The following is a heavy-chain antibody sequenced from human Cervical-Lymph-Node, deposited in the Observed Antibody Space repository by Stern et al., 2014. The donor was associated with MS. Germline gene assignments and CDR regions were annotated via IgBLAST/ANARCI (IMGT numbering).Heavy chain of an antibody. D-gene: IGHD6-13*01. CDR1: GFSFSRYA. CDR3: ASAYSSSHYYFDY. Sequence: VQLVESGGGVVQPGRSLRLSCAASGFSFSRYAMHWVRPAPGKGLELVALIWYDGSNPYYADSVTGRFTISRDNFKNTLYLQMNSLRAEDTAVYYCASAYSSSHYYFDYWGQGTLVTVSS. CDR2: IWYDGSNP. V-gene: IGHV3-33*01. J-gene: IGHJ4*02.